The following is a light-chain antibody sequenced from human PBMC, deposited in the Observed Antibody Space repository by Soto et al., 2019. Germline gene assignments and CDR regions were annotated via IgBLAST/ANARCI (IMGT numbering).Light chain of an antibody. CDR2: GAS. V-gene: IGKV3-15*01. J-gene: IGKJ3*01. CDR3: QQYNNWPFT. Sequence: EIVMTQSPATLSVSPGERATLSCRASQSVSSNLAWYQQKPGQAPRLLIYGASTRATGIPARFSGSGSRTEFTLTIRSLQSEDFAVYYCQQYNNWPFTFGPGTKVDIK. CDR1: QSVSSN.